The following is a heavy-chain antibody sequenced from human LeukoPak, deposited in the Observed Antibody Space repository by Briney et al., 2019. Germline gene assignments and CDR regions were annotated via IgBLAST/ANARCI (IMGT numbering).Heavy chain of an antibody. D-gene: IGHD6-13*01. V-gene: IGHV1-2*02. Sequence: ASVKVSCKASVYTFTAYYIHWVARAPGQGLEWMGWINPNSDGTNYAEKFQGRVTMTRDTSISTAYMDLSSLISDDTAVYYCARELGVGAATGVEAFDIWGQGTMVTVSS. CDR2: INPNSDGT. J-gene: IGHJ3*02. CDR1: VYTFTAYY. CDR3: ARELGVGAATGVEAFDI.